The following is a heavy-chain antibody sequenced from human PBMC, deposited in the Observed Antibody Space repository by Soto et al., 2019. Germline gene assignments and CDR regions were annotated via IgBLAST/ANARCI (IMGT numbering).Heavy chain of an antibody. CDR2: MYHSGST. J-gene: IGHJ6*03. CDR3: ARAQEFWRGYSGYYMDV. V-gene: IGHV4-59*01. D-gene: IGHD3-3*01. Sequence: QVQLQESGPGLVKPSETLSLTCTVSGGSIRNYYWSWIRQPPGKGLEWIGYMYHSGSTNYNPSLKSRVTISVDTSNNQFSLKLSSVTAADTDVYYCARAQEFWRGYSGYYMDVWGKGTTVTVSS. CDR1: GGSIRNYY.